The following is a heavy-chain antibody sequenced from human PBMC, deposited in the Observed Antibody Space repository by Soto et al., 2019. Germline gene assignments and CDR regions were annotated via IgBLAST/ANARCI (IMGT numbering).Heavy chain of an antibody. J-gene: IGHJ3*02. Sequence: QVQLQESGPGLVKPSGTLSLTCAVSGGSISSSNWWSWVRQPPGKGLEWIGEIYRSGSTNYNPSLKSRITISVDKSKNQFSLKLSSVTAADTAVYYCAREKTTVTTRDAFDIWGQGTMVTVSS. CDR2: IYRSGST. CDR1: GGSISSSNW. CDR3: AREKTTVTTRDAFDI. D-gene: IGHD4-17*01. V-gene: IGHV4-4*02.